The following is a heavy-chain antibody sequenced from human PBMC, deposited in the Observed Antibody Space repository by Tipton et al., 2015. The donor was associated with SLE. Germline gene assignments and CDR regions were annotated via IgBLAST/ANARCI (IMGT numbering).Heavy chain of an antibody. CDR1: GGSISSYY. J-gene: IGHJ4*01. CDR2: ITGSGGST. V-gene: IGHV3-23*01. D-gene: IGHD6-19*01. CDR3: AKDLRSSGWFYYFDY. Sequence: LSLTCTVSGGSISSYYWSWIRQPPGKGLEWVSTITGSGGSTYDADSVKGRFTISRDNSKNTVYLRMNSLRSEDTAVYYCAKDLRSSGWFYYFDYWGHGTLVTVSS.